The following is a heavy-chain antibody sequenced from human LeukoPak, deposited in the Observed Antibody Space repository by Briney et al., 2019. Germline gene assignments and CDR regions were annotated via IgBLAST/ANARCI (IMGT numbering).Heavy chain of an antibody. J-gene: IGHJ5*02. D-gene: IGHD3-22*01. CDR3: ARDRYYYDSSAYYYRFDP. V-gene: IGHV4-4*07. CDR2: IYTSGST. Sequence: SETLSLTCTVSGGPIGTYYWSWIRQPAGKGLEWIGRIYTSGSTNYNPSLKSRVTMSVDTSKNQFSLRLSSVTAADSAVYYCARDRYYYDSSAYYYRFDPWGQGTLVTVSS. CDR1: GGPIGTYY.